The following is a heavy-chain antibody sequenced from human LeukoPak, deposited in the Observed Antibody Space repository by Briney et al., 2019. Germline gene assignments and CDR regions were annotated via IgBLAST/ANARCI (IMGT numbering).Heavy chain of an antibody. J-gene: IGHJ4*02. D-gene: IGHD6-19*01. CDR1: GDSISSSNFY. Sequence: SETLSLTCTVSGDSISSSNFYWGWIRQPPGKGLEWIGPIYYRGSTYYNPYIKSRVTISVDTSENQFSLKLSSVTAADTAVYYCARLSDSGWYGSFDYWGQGTLVTVSS. CDR3: ARLSDSGWYGSFDY. V-gene: IGHV4-39*01. CDR2: IYYRGST.